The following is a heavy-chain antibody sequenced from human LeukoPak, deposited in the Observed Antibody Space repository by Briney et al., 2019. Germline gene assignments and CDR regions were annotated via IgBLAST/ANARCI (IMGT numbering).Heavy chain of an antibody. Sequence: ASVKVSCKASGYTFTSYGISWVRQAPGQGLEWMGWISAYNGNTNYAQKLQGRVTMTTGKSTSTAYMELRRLRSDDTAVYYCARVSENSMIVVVHETGFDYWGQGTLVTVSS. D-gene: IGHD3-22*01. V-gene: IGHV1-18*01. CDR2: ISAYNGNT. CDR3: ARVSENSMIVVVHETGFDY. CDR1: GYTFTSYG. J-gene: IGHJ4*02.